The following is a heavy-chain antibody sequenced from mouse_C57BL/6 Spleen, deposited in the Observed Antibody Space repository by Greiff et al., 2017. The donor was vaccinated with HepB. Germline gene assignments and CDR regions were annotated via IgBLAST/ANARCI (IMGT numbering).Heavy chain of an antibody. V-gene: IGHV5-4*01. CDR3: ARDRRDGYYGSSHVDY. J-gene: IGHJ2*01. CDR2: ISDGGSYT. Sequence: EVQRVESGGGLVKPGGSLKLSCAASGFTFSSYAMSWVRQTPEKRLEWVATISDGGSYTYYPDNVKGRFTISRDNAKNNLYLQMSHLKSEDTAMYYCARDRRDGYYGSSHVDYWGQGTTLTVSS. D-gene: IGHD1-1*01. CDR1: GFTFSSYA.